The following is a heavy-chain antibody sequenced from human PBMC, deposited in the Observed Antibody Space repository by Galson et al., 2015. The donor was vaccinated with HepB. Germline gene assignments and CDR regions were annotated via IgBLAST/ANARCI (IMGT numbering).Heavy chain of an antibody. D-gene: IGHD3-22*01. CDR1: GFTFSSYW. J-gene: IGHJ4*02. CDR2: IKQDGSEK. V-gene: IGHV3-7*01. Sequence: SLRLSCAASGFTFSSYWMSWVRQAPGKGLEWVANIKQDGSEKYYVDSVKGRFTISRDNAKNSLYLQMNSLRAEDTAVYYCARDSITDYYDSSGYVDYSGQGTLVTVSS. CDR3: ARDSITDYYDSSGYVDY.